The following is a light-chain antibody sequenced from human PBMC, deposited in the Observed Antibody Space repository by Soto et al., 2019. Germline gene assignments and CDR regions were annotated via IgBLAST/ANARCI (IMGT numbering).Light chain of an antibody. Sequence: DIQMTQSPSTLSASVGDRVTITCRASQSIVGWLAGYQQKPGKAPSLLIYKASSLESGVPSRFSGSGSGTEFTLTISSLQPDDSATYHCQQYNTYSRTFGQGTKVEIK. CDR2: KAS. CDR1: QSIVGW. V-gene: IGKV1-5*03. CDR3: QQYNTYSRT. J-gene: IGKJ1*01.